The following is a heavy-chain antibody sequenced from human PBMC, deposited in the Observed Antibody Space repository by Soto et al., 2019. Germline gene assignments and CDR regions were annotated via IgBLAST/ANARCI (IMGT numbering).Heavy chain of an antibody. CDR1: GFSLTTRGVA. J-gene: IGHJ4*02. CDR2: IFWDDDK. Sequence: QITLKESGPALVRPTQTLTLTCSFSGFSLTTRGVAVGWISQPPGKALEWLALIFWDDDKWYSPSLRSRLTITEDTSKNQVVLTMTNMDPVDTATYYCAHRSRGYAYYFDQWGQGTLVTVSP. CDR3: AHRSRGYAYYFDQ. V-gene: IGHV2-5*02. D-gene: IGHD5-12*01.